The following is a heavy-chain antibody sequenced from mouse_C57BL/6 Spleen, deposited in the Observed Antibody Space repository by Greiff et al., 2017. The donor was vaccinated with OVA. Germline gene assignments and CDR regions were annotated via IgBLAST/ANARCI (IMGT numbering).Heavy chain of an antibody. Sequence: VQLQQPGAELVMPGASVKLSCKASGYTFTSYWMHWVKQRPGQGLEWIGEIDPSDSYTNYNQKFKGKSTLTVDKSSSTAYMQLSSLTSEDSAVYYCARGGITTVVATLYYFDYWGQGTTLTVSS. J-gene: IGHJ2*01. CDR3: ARGGITTVVATLYYFDY. V-gene: IGHV1-69*01. D-gene: IGHD1-1*01. CDR2: IDPSDSYT. CDR1: GYTFTSYW.